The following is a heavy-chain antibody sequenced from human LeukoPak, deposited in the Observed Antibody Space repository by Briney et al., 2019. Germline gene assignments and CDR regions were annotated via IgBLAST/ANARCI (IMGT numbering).Heavy chain of an antibody. Sequence: GGSLRLSCAASGFTFSSYGMHWVRQAPGKGLEWVAFIRYDGSNKYYADSVKGRFTISRDNSKDTLYLQMNSLRAEDTAVYYCAKDRDSYYYGSGSYYNPKGNWFDPWGQGTLVTVSS. CDR1: GFTFSSYG. J-gene: IGHJ5*02. V-gene: IGHV3-30*02. D-gene: IGHD3-10*01. CDR2: IRYDGSNK. CDR3: AKDRDSYYYGSGSYYNPKGNWFDP.